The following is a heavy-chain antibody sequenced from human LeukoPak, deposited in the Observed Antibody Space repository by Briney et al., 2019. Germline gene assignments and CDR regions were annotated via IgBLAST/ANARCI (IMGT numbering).Heavy chain of an antibody. CDR3: ARGYYYDSSGYYYGDY. V-gene: IGHV3-30*03. D-gene: IGHD3-22*01. CDR2: ISYDTNNK. CDR1: GFSLRNYA. Sequence: GSSLRLSCAASGFSLRNYAIHWVRQAPGKGLEWVAVISYDTNNKRYADSVKGRFTISRDNSKSALYLQMNSLRAEDTAVYYCARGYYYDSSGYYYGDYWGQGTLVTVSS. J-gene: IGHJ4*02.